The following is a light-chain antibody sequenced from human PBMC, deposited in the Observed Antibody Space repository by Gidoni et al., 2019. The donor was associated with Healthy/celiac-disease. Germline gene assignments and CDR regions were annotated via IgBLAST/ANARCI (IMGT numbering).Light chain of an antibody. J-gene: IGKJ2*01. CDR1: QSVSSY. CDR3: QQRSNWPYN. Sequence: EIVLTQSPATLSLSPGERATLSCRASQSVSSYLAWYQQKPGQAPRLLIYDASNRATGIPARFSGSGSGTDFTLTISSLEPEDFAVYYCQQRSNWPYNVGQGTKLEIK. V-gene: IGKV3-11*01. CDR2: DAS.